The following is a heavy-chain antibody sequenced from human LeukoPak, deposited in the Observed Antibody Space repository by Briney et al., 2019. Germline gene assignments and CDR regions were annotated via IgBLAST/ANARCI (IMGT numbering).Heavy chain of an antibody. V-gene: IGHV3-13*01. D-gene: IGHD3-3*01. CDR2: IGTAGDT. Sequence: PGGSLRLSCAASGFTFSSYDMHWVRQATGKGLEWVSAIGTAGDTYYPGSVKGRFTISRENAKNSLYLQMNSLRAEDTAVYYCARALFGVVIGDSFDYWGQGTLVTVSS. J-gene: IGHJ4*02. CDR3: ARALFGVVIGDSFDY. CDR1: GFTFSSYD.